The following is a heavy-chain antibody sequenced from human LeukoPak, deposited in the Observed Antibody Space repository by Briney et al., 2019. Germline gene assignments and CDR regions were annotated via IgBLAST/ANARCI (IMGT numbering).Heavy chain of an antibody. J-gene: IGHJ4*02. D-gene: IGHD5-12*01. CDR3: ARRYTGYGILDY. CDR2: ISRSSSEA. CDR1: GFTFSTYS. Sequence: PGGSLRLSCVASGFTFSTYSFNWVRQAPGKGLEWVSCISRSSSEAYYADSVKGRFTISRDNSKNSLYLQMNSLRAEDTAVYYCARRYTGYGILDYWGQGTLVTVSS. V-gene: IGHV3-21*04.